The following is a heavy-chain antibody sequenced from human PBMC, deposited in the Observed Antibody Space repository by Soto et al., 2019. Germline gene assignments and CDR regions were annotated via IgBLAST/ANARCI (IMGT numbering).Heavy chain of an antibody. J-gene: IGHJ6*02. CDR2: IKEDGSEK. Sequence: PGGSLRLSCAASVFTFSSYEMNWARQAPGKGPEWVANIKEDGSEKNYVDSVKGRFTISRDNARNSLYLQMNSLRAEDTAVYFCASLGRHGWGQGTTVTVSS. D-gene: IGHD3-16*01. CDR3: ASLGRHG. V-gene: IGHV3-7*01. CDR1: VFTFSSYE.